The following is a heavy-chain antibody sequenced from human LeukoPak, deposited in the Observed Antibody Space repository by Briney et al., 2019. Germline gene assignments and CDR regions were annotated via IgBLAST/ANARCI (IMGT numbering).Heavy chain of an antibody. CDR1: GFTFSSYA. J-gene: IGHJ4*02. V-gene: IGHV3-23*01. Sequence: PGGSLRLSCIASGFTFSSYAMSWVRQAPGKGLEWASTISNSDGNTYYADSVKGRFTISRDNSKHTLYLQMNGLAAEDTAIYYCAKATGTLGNWGQGTLVTVSS. CDR3: AKATGTLGN. CDR2: ISNSDGNT. D-gene: IGHD1-1*01.